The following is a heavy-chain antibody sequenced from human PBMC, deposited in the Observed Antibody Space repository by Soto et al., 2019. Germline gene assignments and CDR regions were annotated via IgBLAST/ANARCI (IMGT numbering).Heavy chain of an antibody. CDR1: GFTLSSHW. CDR2: INRDGSTI. D-gene: IGHD6-13*01. CDR3: ARVADCSYSSNCNGRAAFDI. J-gene: IGHJ3*02. Sequence: EVQLVESGGGLAQPGGSLRLSCAASGFTLSSHWMHWVRQAPGKGLAWVSRINRDGSTINYDDSVRGRYTISRDNAKNTLSLPMNSLRAEVTAVYYCARVADCSYSSNCNGRAAFDICGQGTMVTVSS. V-gene: IGHV3-74*01.